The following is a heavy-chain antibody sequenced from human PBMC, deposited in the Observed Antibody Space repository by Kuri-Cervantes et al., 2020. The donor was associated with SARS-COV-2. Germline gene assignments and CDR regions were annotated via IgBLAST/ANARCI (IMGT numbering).Heavy chain of an antibody. J-gene: IGHJ4*02. CDR3: ARDLGGVSGPFDY. V-gene: IGHV3-53*01. CDR2: IYTGDKT. Sequence: GESLKISCAASGFTVSGNYMSWVRQAPEKGLEWLSVIYTGDKTYYADSVKGRFTISRDNSKSTVYLQMNSLRAEDTAVYYCARDLGGVSGPFDYWGQGTLVTVSS. CDR1: GFTVSGNY. D-gene: IGHD3-16*01.